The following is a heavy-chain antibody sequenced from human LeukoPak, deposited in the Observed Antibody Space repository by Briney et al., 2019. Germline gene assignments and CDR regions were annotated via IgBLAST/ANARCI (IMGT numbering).Heavy chain of an antibody. J-gene: IGHJ4*02. V-gene: IGHV4-38-2*01. Sequence: SETLSLTCAVSSYSISSGYYWGWIRQPPGKGLQWIGSIFQSGVTYYNPSLNSRVTISVDTSKSHFSLKLVSSAAADTGVYYCARVAVGVTKSFDYWGQGTLVTVSS. CDR2: IFQSGVT. D-gene: IGHD1-26*01. CDR3: ARVAVGVTKSFDY. CDR1: SYSISSGYY.